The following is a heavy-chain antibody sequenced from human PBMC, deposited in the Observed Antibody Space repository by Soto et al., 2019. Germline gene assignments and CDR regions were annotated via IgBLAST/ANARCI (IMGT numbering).Heavy chain of an antibody. V-gene: IGHV2-5*02. D-gene: IGHD3-3*01. J-gene: IGHJ4*02. Sequence: QITLNESGPTPVKPRQTLTLTCTFSGFSLTTSGVGVGWIRQSPGKAPEWLALIYWDDDKRYSPSLKSRLNITKDTSKNQVVLTMADLDPADKATYYCAHRVLRTVFGLVTTTAIYFDFWGQGTPVAVSS. CDR2: IYWDDDK. CDR1: GFSLTTSGVG. CDR3: AHRVLRTVFGLVTTTAIYFDF.